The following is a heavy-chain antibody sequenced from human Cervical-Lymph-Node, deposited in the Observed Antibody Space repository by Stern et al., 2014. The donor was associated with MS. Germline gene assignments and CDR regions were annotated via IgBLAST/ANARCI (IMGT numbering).Heavy chain of an antibody. J-gene: IGHJ6*02. D-gene: IGHD3-10*01. CDR1: GGTLSSHA. V-gene: IGHV1-69*01. CDR2: IIPIFDAP. Sequence: MQLVESGAEVKKVGSSVKVSCKASGGTLSSHAISWVRQAPGQGLEWMGGIIPIFDAPTYAQKFQGRVRITSDESTNTAHMELSSLRSEDTAVYYCASGAHGMDVWGQGTAVTVSS. CDR3: ASGAHGMDV.